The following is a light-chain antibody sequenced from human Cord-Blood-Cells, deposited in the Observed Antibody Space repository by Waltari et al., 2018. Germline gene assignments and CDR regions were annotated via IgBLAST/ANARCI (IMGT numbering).Light chain of an antibody. CDR2: SAS. Sequence: EIVLTQSPGTLSLSPGERDTLSCRASQSVSSSYLAWYQQKPGQAPRLLIYSASSRATGIPDRFSGSGSGTDFTLTISRLEPEDFAVYYCQQYGSSPPLTFGGGTKVEIK. CDR1: QSVSSSY. CDR3: QQYGSSPPLT. V-gene: IGKV3-20*01. J-gene: IGKJ4*01.